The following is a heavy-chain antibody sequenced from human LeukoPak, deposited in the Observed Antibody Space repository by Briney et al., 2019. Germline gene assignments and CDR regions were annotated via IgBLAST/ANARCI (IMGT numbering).Heavy chain of an antibody. CDR1: GFTFSSYS. Sequence: GGSLRLSCAAPGFTFSSYSMNWVRQAPGKGLEWVSSISSSSSYIYYADSVKGRFTISRDNAKNSLYLQMNSLRAEDTAVYYCARDRRSAFDIWGQGTMVTVSS. J-gene: IGHJ3*02. CDR2: ISSSSSYI. CDR3: ARDRRSAFDI. V-gene: IGHV3-21*01.